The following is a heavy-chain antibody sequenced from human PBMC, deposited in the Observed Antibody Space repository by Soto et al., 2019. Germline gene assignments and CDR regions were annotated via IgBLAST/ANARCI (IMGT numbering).Heavy chain of an antibody. CDR1: GFTFSSYA. V-gene: IGHV3-23*01. J-gene: IGHJ5*02. CDR2: ISGSGGST. D-gene: IGHD6-19*01. CDR3: AKDLSSGWPQYNWFDP. Sequence: GVSLRLSCAASGFTFSSYAMSWVRQAPGKGLEWVSAISGSGGSTYYADSVKGRFTISRDNSKNTLYLQMNSLRAEDTAVYYCAKDLSSGWPQYNWFDPWGQGTLVTVSS.